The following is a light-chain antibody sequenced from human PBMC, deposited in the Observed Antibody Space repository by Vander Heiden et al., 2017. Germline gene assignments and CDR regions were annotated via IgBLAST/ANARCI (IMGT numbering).Light chain of an antibody. CDR2: GAS. CDR3: QQYGSSWYT. Sequence: EVVLTQSPGTLSLSPGERATLPCRASQSVSTYLGWYQQKPGQAPRLLIYGASSGSGTDFTLTISRLEPEDFAVYYCQQYGSSWYTFGQGTKLEIK. J-gene: IGKJ2*01. CDR1: QSVSTY. V-gene: IGKV3-20*01.